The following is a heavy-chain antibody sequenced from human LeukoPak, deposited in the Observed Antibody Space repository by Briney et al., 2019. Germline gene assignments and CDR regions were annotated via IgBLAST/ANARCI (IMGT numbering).Heavy chain of an antibody. V-gene: IGHV1-69*06. D-gene: IGHD4-17*01. CDR3: ARDWGDDYGDYSAFDI. Sequence: SVKVSCKASGGTFSSYAISWVRQAPGQGLEWMGGIIPIFGTANYAQKFQGRVTITADKSTSTAYMELSSLRSEDTAVYYCARDWGDDYGDYSAFDIWGQGTMVTVSS. CDR2: IIPIFGTA. CDR1: GGTFSSYA. J-gene: IGHJ3*02.